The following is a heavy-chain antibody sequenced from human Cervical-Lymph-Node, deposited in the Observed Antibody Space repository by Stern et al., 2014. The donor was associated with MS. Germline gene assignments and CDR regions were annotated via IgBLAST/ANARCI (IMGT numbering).Heavy chain of an antibody. D-gene: IGHD2-15*01. Sequence: VQLVESGGGLLQPGGSLRLSCGASGFTLSTYWMHWVRQGPGKGLVWVSRINSGRSSTSYTDSVRGRFIISRDNAKNTVYLQMTSLRAEDTAVYYCARSSGASGDALDVWGQGTTVTVSS. V-gene: IGHV3-74*02. J-gene: IGHJ6*02. CDR3: ARSSGASGDALDV. CDR1: GFTLSTYW. CDR2: INSGRSST.